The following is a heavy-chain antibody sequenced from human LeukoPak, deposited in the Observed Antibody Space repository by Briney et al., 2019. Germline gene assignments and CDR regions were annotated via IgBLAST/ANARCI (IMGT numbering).Heavy chain of an antibody. CDR2: VTGSGVGT. CDR3: ARGKQLTNLDY. Sequence: GGSLRLSCTASGFTFSNYAMSWVRQAPGKGLEWASAVTGSGVGTYYADSVKGRFSISRENSKNTLYLQMNSLRSEDTAVYYCARGKQLTNLDYWGQGTLVTVSS. V-gene: IGHV3-23*01. J-gene: IGHJ4*02. D-gene: IGHD6-13*01. CDR1: GFTFSNYA.